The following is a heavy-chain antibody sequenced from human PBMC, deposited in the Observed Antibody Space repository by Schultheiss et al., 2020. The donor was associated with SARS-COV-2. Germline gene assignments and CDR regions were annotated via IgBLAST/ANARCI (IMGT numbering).Heavy chain of an antibody. CDR1: GFTFSTYA. D-gene: IGHD3-22*01. Sequence: GGSLRLSCAASGFTFSTYAMHWVRQAPGKGLEWVAVISYDGSNKYYADSVKGRFTISRDNSKNTLYLQMNSLRAEDTALYYCATSHSSSYPYYFDYWGQGTLVTVSS. J-gene: IGHJ4*02. V-gene: IGHV3-30-3*01. CDR2: ISYDGSNK. CDR3: ATSHSSSYPYYFDY.